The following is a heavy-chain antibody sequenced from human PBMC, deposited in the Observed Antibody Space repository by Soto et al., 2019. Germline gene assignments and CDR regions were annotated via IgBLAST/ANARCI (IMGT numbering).Heavy chain of an antibody. V-gene: IGHV3-30*03. CDR1: GFTFSNYA. J-gene: IGHJ4*02. CDR3: ARDALSPSGGCYS. CDR2: ISYDGNNK. Sequence: QEQLVESGGGVVQPGRSLRLSCAASGFTFSNYAMHWVRQAPGKGLEWVAVISYDGNNKYYAESVKGRFTISRDSSKTTLYLQMNSLRAEDTAVYYCARDALSPSGGCYSWGQGTLVTVSS. D-gene: IGHD3-3*02.